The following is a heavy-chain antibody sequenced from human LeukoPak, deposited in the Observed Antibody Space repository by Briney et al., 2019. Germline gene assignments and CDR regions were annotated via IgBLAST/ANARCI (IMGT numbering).Heavy chain of an antibody. CDR3: ARGYYGSGPLAGSNWFDP. CDR1: GGSFSGYY. J-gene: IGHJ5*02. CDR2: INHSGST. V-gene: IGHV4-34*01. Sequence: SETLSLTCAVYGGSFSGYYWSWIRQPPGKGLEWIGEINHSGSTNYNPSLKSRVTISVDTSRNQFSLKLSSVTAADTAVYYCARGYYGSGPLAGSNWFDPWGQGTMVNVSS. D-gene: IGHD3-10*01.